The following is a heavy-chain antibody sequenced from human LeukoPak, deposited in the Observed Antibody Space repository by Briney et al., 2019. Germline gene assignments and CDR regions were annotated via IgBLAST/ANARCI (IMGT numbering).Heavy chain of an antibody. J-gene: IGHJ5*02. V-gene: IGHV3-23*01. CDR3: TIVATTASYNWFDP. Sequence: GGSLRLSCAASGFTFSSYAMSWVRQAPGKGLEWVSAISGSGGGTYYADSVKGRFTISRDNSKNTLYLQMNSLRAEDTAVYYCTIVATTASYNWFDPWGQGTLVTVSS. D-gene: IGHD5-12*01. CDR1: GFTFSSYA. CDR2: ISGSGGGT.